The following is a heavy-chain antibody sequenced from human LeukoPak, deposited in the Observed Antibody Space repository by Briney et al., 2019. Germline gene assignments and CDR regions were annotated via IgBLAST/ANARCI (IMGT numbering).Heavy chain of an antibody. CDR1: GGSISTTSYY. CDR2: IYYSGST. J-gene: IGHJ4*02. D-gene: IGHD6-25*01. V-gene: IGHV4-39*07. CDR3: ARDSRSFDY. Sequence: SETLSLTCTVSGGSISTTSYYWGWIRQPPGKGLEWIGSIYYSGSTTYIPSLKSRATISQDTSKNQFSLKLTSVTAADTAVYYCARDSRSFDYWGQGTLVTVSS.